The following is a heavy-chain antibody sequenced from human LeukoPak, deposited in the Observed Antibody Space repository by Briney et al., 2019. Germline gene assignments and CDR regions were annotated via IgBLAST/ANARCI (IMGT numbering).Heavy chain of an antibody. D-gene: IGHD6-13*01. CDR2: IYTSGST. Sequence: SETLSLTCTVSGGSISSYYWSWIRQSAGKGLEWIGHIYTSGSTNYNPSLKSRVTMSVDKSKNQFSLKLSSVTAADTAVYYCARSLTYSSSWMSYFDLWGRGTLVTVSS. CDR1: GGSISSYY. CDR3: ARSLTYSSSWMSYFDL. V-gene: IGHV4-4*07. J-gene: IGHJ2*01.